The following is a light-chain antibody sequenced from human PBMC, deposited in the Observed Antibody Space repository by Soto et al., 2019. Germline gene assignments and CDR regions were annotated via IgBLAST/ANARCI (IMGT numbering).Light chain of an antibody. CDR1: QSVSSSY. J-gene: IGKJ4*01. CDR2: GAS. V-gene: IGKV3-20*01. Sequence: EILLTQSPGTLSLSPGERATLSCRASQSVSSSYLAWYPQKPGQAPRLLMYGASSRATGIPERFSGSGSGTDFTLTISRLGPEDFEVYYCQQYGSSPLTFGGGTKVDIK. CDR3: QQYGSSPLT.